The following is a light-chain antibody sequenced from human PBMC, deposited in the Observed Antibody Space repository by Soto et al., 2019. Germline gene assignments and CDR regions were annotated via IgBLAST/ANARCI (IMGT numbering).Light chain of an antibody. Sequence: EILMTQSPATLSLSPGERATLSCRASLSVSSDLAWYRQKPGQAPRLLIYRAFTRATGIPARFSGSGFGTDFTLTISSLQSEDFAVYYCQQYNNWPLTFGGGTKVDI. CDR3: QQYNNWPLT. J-gene: IGKJ4*01. CDR2: RAF. V-gene: IGKV3-15*01. CDR1: LSVSSD.